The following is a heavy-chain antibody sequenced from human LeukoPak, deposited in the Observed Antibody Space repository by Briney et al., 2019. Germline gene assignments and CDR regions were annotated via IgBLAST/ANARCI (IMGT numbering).Heavy chain of an antibody. V-gene: IGHV1-2*06. J-gene: IGHJ4*02. CDR2: INPNSGGT. D-gene: IGHD2-15*01. CDR1: GYTLTGYY. Sequence: ASVKVSCKASGYTLTGYYMHWVRQAPGQGLEWMGRINPNSGGTNYAQKFQGRVTMTRDTSISTAYMELSRLRSDDTAVYYCARAGSGYCSGGSCYHDYFDYWGQGTLVTVSS. CDR3: ARAGSGYCSGGSCYHDYFDY.